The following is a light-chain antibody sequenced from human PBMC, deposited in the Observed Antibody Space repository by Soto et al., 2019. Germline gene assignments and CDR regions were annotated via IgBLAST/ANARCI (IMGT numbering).Light chain of an antibody. CDR3: LQHNLFPRT. CDR1: QAIRND. J-gene: IGKJ1*01. V-gene: IGKV1-17*01. Sequence: DIQMTQSPSSLSASVGDRVTITCRASQAIRNDLAWYQQKPGRAPKRLIYGSSSLQSGVTSRFSGSGSGTEFTLTISSPQPEDFGTYYCLQHNLFPRTFGQGTKVEIK. CDR2: GSS.